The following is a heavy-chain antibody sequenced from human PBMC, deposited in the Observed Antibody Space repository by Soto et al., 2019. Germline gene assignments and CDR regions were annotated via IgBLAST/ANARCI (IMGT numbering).Heavy chain of an antibody. Sequence: KPSETLSLTCAVYGGSFSGYYWSWIRQPPGKGLEWIGEINHSGSTNYNPSLKSRVTISVDTSKNQFSLKLSSVTAADTAVYYCARTIRGVIPYYYYYGMDVWGQGTTVTVSS. J-gene: IGHJ6*02. D-gene: IGHD3-10*01. CDR2: INHSGST. CDR1: GGSFSGYY. CDR3: ARTIRGVIPYYYYYGMDV. V-gene: IGHV4-34*01.